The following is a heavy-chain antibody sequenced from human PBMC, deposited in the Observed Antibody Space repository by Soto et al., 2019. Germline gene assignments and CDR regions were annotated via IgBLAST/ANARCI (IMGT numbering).Heavy chain of an antibody. CDR1: GFTFSSYA. CDR2: IWYDGSNK. J-gene: IGHJ4*02. Sequence: GGSLRLSCAASGFTFSSYAVSWVRQAPGKGLEWVSAIWYDGSNKYYADSVKGRFTISRDNSKNTLYLQMNSLRAEDTAVYYCAKDPDYGDNGGWYFDYWGQGTLVTSPQ. D-gene: IGHD4-17*01. CDR3: AKDPDYGDNGGWYFDY. V-gene: IGHV3-30*02.